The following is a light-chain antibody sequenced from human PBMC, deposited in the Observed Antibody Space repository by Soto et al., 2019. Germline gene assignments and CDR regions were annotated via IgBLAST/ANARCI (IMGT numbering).Light chain of an antibody. V-gene: IGLV2-14*03. CDR3: TSYINDATP. CDR2: DVS. Sequence: QSALTQPASVSGSPGQSITISCTVASSDVRSYNFVSWYQQHPGKAPKLLIYDVSHRPSGVSDRFSSSKSGNTASLTISGLQADDEADYYCTSYINDATPFGGGTKLTVL. J-gene: IGLJ3*02. CDR1: SSDVRSYNF.